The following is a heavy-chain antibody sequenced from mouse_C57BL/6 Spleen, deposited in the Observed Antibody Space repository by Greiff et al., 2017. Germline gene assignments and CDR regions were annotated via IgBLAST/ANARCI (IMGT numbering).Heavy chain of an antibody. D-gene: IGHD3-2*02. CDR2: IDPEDGET. CDR1: GFNIKDYY. Sequence: DVKLQESGAELVKPGASVKLSCTASGFNIKDYYMHWVKQRTEQGLEWIGRIDPEDGETKYAPKFQGKAPITADTSSNTAYLQLSSLTSEDTAVYYCARGDSSGYWFAYWGQGTLVTVSA. V-gene: IGHV14-2*01. J-gene: IGHJ3*01. CDR3: ARGDSSGYWFAY.